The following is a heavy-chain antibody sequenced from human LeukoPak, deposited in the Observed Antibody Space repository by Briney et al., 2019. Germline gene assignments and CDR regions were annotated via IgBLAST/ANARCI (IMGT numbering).Heavy chain of an antibody. V-gene: IGHV4-34*01. CDR1: GFTFSSYG. J-gene: IGHJ6*02. CDR2: INHSGST. CDR3: ARTNYYGMDV. Sequence: PGGSLRLSCAASGFTFSSYGMHWVRQAPGKGLEWIGEINHSGSTNYNPSLKSRVTISVDTSKNQFSLKLSSVTAADTAVYYCARTNYYGMDVWGQGTTVTVSS.